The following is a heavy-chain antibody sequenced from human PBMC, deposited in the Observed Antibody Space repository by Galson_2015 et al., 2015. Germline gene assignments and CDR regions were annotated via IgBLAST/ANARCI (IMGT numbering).Heavy chain of an antibody. CDR2: ISYDGSNK. CDR1: GFTFSSYA. J-gene: IGHJ3*02. V-gene: IGHV3-30*01. Sequence: SLRLSCAASGFTFSSYAMHWVRQAPGKGLEWVAVISYDGSNKYYADSVKGRFTISRDNSKNTLYLQMNSLRAVDTAVYYCARVYTIRNGQRPGRAFDIWGQGTMVTVSS. D-gene: IGHD3-3*01. CDR3: ARVYTIRNGQRPGRAFDI.